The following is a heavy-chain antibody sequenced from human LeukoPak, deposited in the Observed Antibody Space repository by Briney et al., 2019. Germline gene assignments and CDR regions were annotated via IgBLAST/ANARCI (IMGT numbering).Heavy chain of an antibody. J-gene: IGHJ4*02. D-gene: IGHD1/OR15-1a*01. CDR1: GFTFSSYG. CDR2: ISYDGSNK. CDR3: AKEGTWTRTFDY. V-gene: IGHV3-30*18. Sequence: QTGGSLRLSCAASGFTFSSYGMHWVRQAPGKGLEWVAVISYDGSNKYYADSVKGRFTISRDNSKNTLYLQMNSLRAEDTAVYYCAKEGTWTRTFDYWGQGILVTVSS.